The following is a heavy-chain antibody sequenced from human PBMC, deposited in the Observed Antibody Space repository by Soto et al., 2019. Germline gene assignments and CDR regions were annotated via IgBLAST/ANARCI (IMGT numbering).Heavy chain of an antibody. Sequence: SGPTLVNPTQTLTLTCTFSGFSLSTSGVGVGWIRQPPGKALEWLALIYWNDDKRYSPSLKSRLTITKDTSKNQVVLTMTNMDPVDTATYYCARITYCSGGSCYSGAFDIWGQGTMVTV. D-gene: IGHD2-15*01. J-gene: IGHJ3*02. CDR3: ARITYCSGGSCYSGAFDI. V-gene: IGHV2-5*01. CDR2: IYWNDDK. CDR1: GFSLSTSGVG.